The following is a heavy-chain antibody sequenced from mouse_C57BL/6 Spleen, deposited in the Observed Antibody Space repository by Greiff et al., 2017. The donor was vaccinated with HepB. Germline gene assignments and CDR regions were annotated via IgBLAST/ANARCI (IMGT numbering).Heavy chain of an antibody. CDR3: ARYPNWEYAMDY. D-gene: IGHD4-1*01. CDR1: GYTFTSYT. J-gene: IGHJ4*01. V-gene: IGHV1-4*01. CDR2: INPSSGYT. Sequence: VQRVESGAELARPGASVKMSCKASGYTFTSYTMHWVKQRPGQGLEWIGYINPSSGYTKYNQKFKDKATLTADKSSSTAYMQLSSLTSEDSAVYYCARYPNWEYAMDYWGQGTSVTVSS.